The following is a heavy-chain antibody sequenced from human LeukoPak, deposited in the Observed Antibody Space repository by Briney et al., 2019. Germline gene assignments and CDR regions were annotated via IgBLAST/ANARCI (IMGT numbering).Heavy chain of an antibody. CDR1: GGTFSSYA. CDR2: IIPISGTA. J-gene: IGHJ6*02. CDR3: ARVGATYYYYYYGMDV. D-gene: IGHD1-26*01. V-gene: IGHV1-69*13. Sequence: SVKVSCKASGGTFSSYAISWVRQAPGQGLEWMGGIIPISGTANYAQKFQGRVTITADESTSTAYMELSGLRSEDTAVYYCARVGATYYYYYYGMDVWGQGTTVTVSS.